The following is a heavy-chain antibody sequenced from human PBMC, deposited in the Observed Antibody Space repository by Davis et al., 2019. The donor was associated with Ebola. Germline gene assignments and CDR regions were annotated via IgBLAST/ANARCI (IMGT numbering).Heavy chain of an antibody. J-gene: IGHJ4*02. Sequence: AGSLTLSCAASGFTYSVYWMTWVRQAPGKGLEWMANIKPDGSEKNYVDSVKGRFAISRDNSKNSLYLQMNNLRAEDTAVYYCARWVYWTPDFWGQGTLVTVSS. V-gene: IGHV3-7*01. CDR1: GFTYSVYW. CDR2: IKPDGSEK. D-gene: IGHD3/OR15-3a*01. CDR3: ARWVYWTPDF.